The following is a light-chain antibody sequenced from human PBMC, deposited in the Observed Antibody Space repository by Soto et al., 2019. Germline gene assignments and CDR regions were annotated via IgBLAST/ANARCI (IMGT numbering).Light chain of an antibody. J-gene: IGKJ2*01. V-gene: IGKV1-33*01. Sequence: DIPMTQSPSSLSASVGDRVTITCQASQDIIKSLNWYQRKPGTAPKLLIYSVSTLETGVPSRFSGSGSGTQFTFTISGLQPEDIATYYCQQSVNVPYTFGQGTKVEI. CDR2: SVS. CDR1: QDIIKS. CDR3: QQSVNVPYT.